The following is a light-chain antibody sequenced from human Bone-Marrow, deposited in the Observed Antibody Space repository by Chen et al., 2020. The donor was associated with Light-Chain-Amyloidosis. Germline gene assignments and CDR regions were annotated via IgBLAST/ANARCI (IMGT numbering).Light chain of an antibody. CDR1: ETITNW. CDR3: QQYNSYLAA. V-gene: IGKV1-5*01. Sequence: IQMTQSPSALSASVGDKITITCRASETITNWVAWYQQKPGKAPQLRIYDASTLHSGVPSRFSASGSGTEFTLTITSLQPGDFAAYYCQQYNSYLAAFGQGTKV. J-gene: IGKJ1*01. CDR2: DAS.